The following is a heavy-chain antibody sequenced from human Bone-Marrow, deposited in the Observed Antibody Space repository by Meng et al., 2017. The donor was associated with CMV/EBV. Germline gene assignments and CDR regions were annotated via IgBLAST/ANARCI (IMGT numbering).Heavy chain of an antibody. J-gene: IGHJ1*01. CDR3: ARGVYYCRH. D-gene: IGHD3-16*01. V-gene: IGHV4-34*01. CDR2: XNHSGST. Sequence: QVQLQQWGAGLLKPSETLSLTCAVYGGSFSGYYWGWIRQPPGKGLEWIGEXNHSGSTNYNPSLKSRVTISVDTSKNQFSLKLSSVTAADTAVYYCARGVYYCRHWGQGTLVTVSS. CDR1: GGSFSGYY.